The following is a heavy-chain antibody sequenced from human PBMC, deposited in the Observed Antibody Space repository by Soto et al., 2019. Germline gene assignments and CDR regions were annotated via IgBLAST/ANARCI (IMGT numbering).Heavy chain of an antibody. J-gene: IGHJ3*02. Sequence: GGSLRLSCAASGFTFSSHAMSWVRQAPGKGLEWVSAISGSGGSTYYADSVKGRFTISRDNSKNTLYLQMNSLRAEDTAVYYCAKDYVWGSYRNYDAFDIWGQGTMVTVSS. CDR1: GFTFSSHA. CDR2: ISGSGGST. D-gene: IGHD3-16*02. V-gene: IGHV3-23*01. CDR3: AKDYVWGSYRNYDAFDI.